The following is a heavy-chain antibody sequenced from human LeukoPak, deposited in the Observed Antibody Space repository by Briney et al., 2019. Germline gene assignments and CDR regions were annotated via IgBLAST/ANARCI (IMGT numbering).Heavy chain of an antibody. V-gene: IGHV1-2*02. J-gene: IGHJ4*02. CDR2: INPNSGGT. CDR3: ARDLRIRIAAQTNGVGY. D-gene: IGHD6-6*01. Sequence: GASVKVSRKASGYTFTGYYMHWVRQAPGQGLEWMGWINPNSGGTNYAQKFQGRVTMTRDTSISTAYMELSRLRSDDTAVYYCARDLRIRIAAQTNGVGYWGQGTLVTVSS. CDR1: GYTFTGYY.